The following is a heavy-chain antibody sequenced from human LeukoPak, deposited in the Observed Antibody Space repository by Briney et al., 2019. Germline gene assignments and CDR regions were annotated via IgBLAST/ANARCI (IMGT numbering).Heavy chain of an antibody. Sequence: GGSLRLSCAASGFTFSNYVMHWVRQAPGKGLEWVAGIWYDGSNKYYADSVKGRFTISRDNSKNTLYLQMNSLRAEDTAVYYCAKDGGGSYYEYWGQGTLVTVSS. CDR3: AKDGGGSYYEY. J-gene: IGHJ4*02. D-gene: IGHD1-26*01. CDR2: IWYDGSNK. CDR1: GFTFSNYV. V-gene: IGHV3-33*06.